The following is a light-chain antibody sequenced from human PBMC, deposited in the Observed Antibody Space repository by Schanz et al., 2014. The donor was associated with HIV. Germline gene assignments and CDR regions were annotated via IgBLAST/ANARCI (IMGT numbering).Light chain of an antibody. J-gene: IGLJ3*02. V-gene: IGLV2-14*03. CDR2: DVN. Sequence: QSALIQPASVSGSPGQSITISCTGTSSDIGAYNYLSWYQQHPGKAPKLMIYDVNIRPSGVSNRFSGSKSGNTASLTISGLQAEDEADYYCSSYTSSSTLEFGGGTKLTVL. CDR1: SSDIGAYNY. CDR3: SSYTSSSTLE.